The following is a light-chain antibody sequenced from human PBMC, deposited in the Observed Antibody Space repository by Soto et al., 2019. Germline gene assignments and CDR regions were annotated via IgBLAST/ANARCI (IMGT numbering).Light chain of an antibody. CDR3: QHYNTYPYT. J-gene: IGKJ2*01. CDR2: KAS. CDR1: QSISSW. V-gene: IGKV1-5*03. Sequence: DIQMTQSPSTLSASVGDRVTITCRASQSISSWLAWYEQKPGKATKLLLYKASSLESGVPSRFSGSGSGTEFTLTISSLQPDDFATYYCQHYNTYPYTFGQGTKVDIK.